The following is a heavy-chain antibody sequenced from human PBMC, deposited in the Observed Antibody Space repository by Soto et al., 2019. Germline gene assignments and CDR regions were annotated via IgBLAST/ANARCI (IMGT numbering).Heavy chain of an antibody. CDR1: GGTFSSYA. V-gene: IGHV1-69*01. Sequence: QVQLVQSGAEVKKPGSSVKVSCKASGGTFSSYAISWVRQATGQGLEWMGGIIPIFGTANYAQKCQGRVTITADESTSTAYMELSRLRSEDTAVYYCASGCGGYPHNGFDPWGQGTLVTVSS. D-gene: IGHD2-21*01. CDR2: IIPIFGTA. J-gene: IGHJ5*02. CDR3: ASGCGGYPHNGFDP.